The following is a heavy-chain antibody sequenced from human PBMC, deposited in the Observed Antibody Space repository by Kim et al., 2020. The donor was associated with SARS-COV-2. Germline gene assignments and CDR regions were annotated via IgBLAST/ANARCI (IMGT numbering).Heavy chain of an antibody. D-gene: IGHD5-12*01. J-gene: IGHJ4*02. CDR3: AITHQRYSGYDWRFDY. Sequence: SVKGRNPVSRDNAKNSLYLQMNSLRDEDTAVYYCAITHQRYSGYDWRFDYWGQGTLVSVSS. V-gene: IGHV3-11*01.